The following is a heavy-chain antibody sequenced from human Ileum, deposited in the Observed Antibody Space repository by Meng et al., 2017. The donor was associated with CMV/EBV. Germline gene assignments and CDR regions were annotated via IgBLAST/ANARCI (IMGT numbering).Heavy chain of an antibody. Sequence: GESLKISCAASGFTFSDYGIHWVRQAPGKGLEWVSFVQYDTISKYYADSVKGRFTISRDNSKNTLYLQMNSLRPEDTAMYYCVKENRYKWSDWFDSWGQGTLVTVSS. CDR3: VKENRYKWSDWFDS. CDR2: VQYDTISK. V-gene: IGHV3-30*02. J-gene: IGHJ5*01. D-gene: IGHD1-20*01. CDR1: GFTFSDYG.